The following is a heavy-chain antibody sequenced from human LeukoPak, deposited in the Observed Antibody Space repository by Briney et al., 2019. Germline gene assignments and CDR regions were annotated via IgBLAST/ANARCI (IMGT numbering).Heavy chain of an antibody. CDR1: GGSISSSSYY. CDR2: IYYSGST. D-gene: IGHD3-3*01. Sequence: SEILSLTCTVSGGSISSSSYYWGWIRQPPGKGLEWIGSIYYSGSTYYNPSLKSRVTISVDTSKNQFSLKLSSVTAADTAVYYCARGAYYDSWSGSWFDPWGQGTLVTVSS. J-gene: IGHJ5*02. V-gene: IGHV4-39*01. CDR3: ARGAYYDSWSGSWFDP.